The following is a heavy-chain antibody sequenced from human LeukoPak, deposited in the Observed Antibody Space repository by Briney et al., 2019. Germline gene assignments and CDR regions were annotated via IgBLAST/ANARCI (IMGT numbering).Heavy chain of an antibody. D-gene: IGHD3-22*01. CDR2: ISNDGGGT. Sequence: GGSLRLSCAASGFIFNNYGLIWVRQAPGKGLEWASAISNDGGGTNYADFVKGRFTISRDNSKNTLFLQMNSLRAEDTALYYCAKSSSGYFVDLWGQGTLVTVSS. V-gene: IGHV3-23*01. J-gene: IGHJ5*02. CDR1: GFIFNNYG. CDR3: AKSSSGYFVDL.